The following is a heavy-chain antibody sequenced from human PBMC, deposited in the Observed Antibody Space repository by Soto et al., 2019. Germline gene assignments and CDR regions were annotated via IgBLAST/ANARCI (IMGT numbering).Heavy chain of an antibody. V-gene: IGHV1-3*01. CDR2: INAGNGNT. Sequence: QVQLVQSGAEVKKPGASVKVSCKASGYTFTSYAMNWVRQAPGQRLEWMGWINAGNGNTKYSQKFQGRVTITRDTSASTAYMELRSLRSDATPVYSCARSVGAALSDSWGQGTLVTVSS. D-gene: IGHD1-26*01. J-gene: IGHJ4*02. CDR3: ARSVGAALSDS. CDR1: GYTFTSYA.